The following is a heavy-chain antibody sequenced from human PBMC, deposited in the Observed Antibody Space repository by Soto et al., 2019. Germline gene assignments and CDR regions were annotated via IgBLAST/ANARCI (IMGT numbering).Heavy chain of an antibody. D-gene: IGHD2-2*01. V-gene: IGHV4-31*03. J-gene: IGHJ5*02. CDR1: GGSISSGGYY. Sequence: PSETLSLTCTVSGGSISSGGYYWSWIRQHPGKGLEWIGYIYYSGSTYYNPSLKSRVTISVDTSKNQSSLKLSSVTAADTAVYYCARERGYCSSTSCYGNWFDPWGQGTLVTVSS. CDR3: ARERGYCSSTSCYGNWFDP. CDR2: IYYSGST.